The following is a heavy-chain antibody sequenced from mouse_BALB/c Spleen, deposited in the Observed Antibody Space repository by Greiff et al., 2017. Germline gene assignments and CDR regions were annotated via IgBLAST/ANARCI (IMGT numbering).Heavy chain of an antibody. CDR1: GYTFTSYY. CDR2: IYPGDGST. CDR3: ARDQPIYYGSSSYAMDY. V-gene: IGHV1S56*01. Sequence: VQLQQSGPELVKPGASVKMSCKASGYTFTSYYIHWVKQRPGQGLEWIGWIYPGDGSTKYNEKFKGKTTLTADKSSSTAYMLLSSLTSEDSAIYFCARDQPIYYGSSSYAMDYWGQGTSVTVSS. J-gene: IGHJ4*01. D-gene: IGHD1-1*01.